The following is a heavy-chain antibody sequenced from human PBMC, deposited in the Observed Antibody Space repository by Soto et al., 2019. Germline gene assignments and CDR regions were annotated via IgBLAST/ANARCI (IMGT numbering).Heavy chain of an antibody. D-gene: IGHD1-1*01. Sequence: ASVKVSCKASGYAFTSYDIYWVRQATGQGLEWMGWMNPNTGNSGYAQKFQGRVTMTSDTSISTAHMELSSLRSEDTAVYYCARRAETNGWNGFGADKYYFDFWGQGTLVTVSS. V-gene: IGHV1-8*01. CDR1: GYAFTSYD. CDR2: MNPNTGNS. CDR3: ARRAETNGWNGFGADKYYFDF. J-gene: IGHJ4*02.